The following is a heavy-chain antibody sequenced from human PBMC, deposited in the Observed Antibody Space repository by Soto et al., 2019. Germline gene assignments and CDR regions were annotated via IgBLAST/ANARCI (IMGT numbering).Heavy chain of an antibody. J-gene: IGHJ3*01. CDR3: ARARTIMVRGVIITGYAFDV. Sequence: QVQLVQSGAEVKKPGSSVKVSCKAPGGTFSSYAFSWVRQAPGQGLEWMGGIIPIFGTATYAQKFQGRVTITADESTSTAYVELRSLRSEDTAVYYCARARTIMVRGVIITGYAFDVWGQGTMVTVSS. CDR1: GGTFSSYA. CDR2: IIPIFGTA. V-gene: IGHV1-69*01. D-gene: IGHD3-10*01.